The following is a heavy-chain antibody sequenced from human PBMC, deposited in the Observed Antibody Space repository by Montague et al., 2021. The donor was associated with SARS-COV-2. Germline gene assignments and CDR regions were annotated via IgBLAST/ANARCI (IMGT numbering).Heavy chain of an antibody. CDR2: TYYRSKWYN. J-gene: IGHJ5*02. CDR1: GDSVSSNSAA. CDR3: ARDDPYCTNGVCYTGNWFDP. D-gene: IGHD2-8*01. Sequence: CAISGDSVSSNSAAWNWIRQSPSRGLEWLGRTYYRSKWYNDYAVSVKSRITINPDTSKNQFSLQLNSVTPEDTAVYYCARDDPYCTNGVCYTGNWFDPWRQGALVTVSS. V-gene: IGHV6-1*01.